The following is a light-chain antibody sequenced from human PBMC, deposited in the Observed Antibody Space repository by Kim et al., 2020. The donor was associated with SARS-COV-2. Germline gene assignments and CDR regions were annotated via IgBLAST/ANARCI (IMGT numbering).Light chain of an antibody. J-gene: IGLJ1*01. CDR1: SSDVGGYNY. CDR3: SSYTSSSTLHV. Sequence: ALTQPASVSGSPGQSITISCTGTSSDVGGYNYVSWYQQHPGKAPKLMIYDVSNRPSGVSNRFSGSKSGNTASLTISGLQAEDEADYYCSSYTSSSTLHVFGTGTKVTVL. CDR2: DVS. V-gene: IGLV2-14*03.